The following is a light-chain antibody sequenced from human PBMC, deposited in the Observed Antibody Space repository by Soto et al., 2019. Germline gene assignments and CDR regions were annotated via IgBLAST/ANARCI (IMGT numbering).Light chain of an antibody. V-gene: IGKV1-8*01. Sequence: AIRMTQSPSSFSASTGDRVTITCRASQGISSYLAWYQQKPGKAPKLLIYAASTLQSGVPSRFSGSGSVTDFTLTISCLQSEDFATYYCQQYYSYPRTFGRGTKVEIK. CDR3: QQYYSYPRT. CDR1: QGISSY. J-gene: IGKJ1*01. CDR2: AAS.